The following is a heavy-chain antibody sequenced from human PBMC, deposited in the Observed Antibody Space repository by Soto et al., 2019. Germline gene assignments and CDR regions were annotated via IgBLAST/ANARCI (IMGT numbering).Heavy chain of an antibody. CDR1: GFTFSSYT. V-gene: IGHV3-48*01. CDR2: ISGSSKTI. J-gene: IGHJ4*02. D-gene: IGHD6-19*01. CDR3: ATDSRGWSLDY. Sequence: EVQLMESGGGLVQPGGSLRLSCAASGFTFSSYTMNWVRQAPGKGLEWVSYISGSSKTIYYADFVKGRFTISRDNAKHSLSLQMNSPSAEATAVYYCATDSRGWSLDYWGQGTLVTVSS.